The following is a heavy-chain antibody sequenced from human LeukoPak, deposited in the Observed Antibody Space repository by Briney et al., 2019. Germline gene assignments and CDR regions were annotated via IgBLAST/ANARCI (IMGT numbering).Heavy chain of an antibody. Sequence: PGGSLRLSCAASGFTFSSYGMHWVRQAPGKGLEWVAFIRYDGSNKYYADSVKGRFTISGDNSKNTLYLQMNSLRAEDTAVYYCAKDLSGDYVWGRFDPWGQGTLVTVSS. CDR1: GFTFSSYG. CDR2: IRYDGSNK. V-gene: IGHV3-30*02. D-gene: IGHD3-16*01. J-gene: IGHJ5*02. CDR3: AKDLSGDYVWGRFDP.